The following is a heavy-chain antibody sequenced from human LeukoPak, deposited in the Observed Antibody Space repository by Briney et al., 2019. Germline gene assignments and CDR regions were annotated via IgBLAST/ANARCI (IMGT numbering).Heavy chain of an antibody. CDR2: IYIDGIT. V-gene: IGHV4-39*02. D-gene: IGHD1-26*01. J-gene: IGHJ6*02. Sequence: SETLSLTCTVSGGSIRTDGSYWAWIRQPPGKGPEWIGSIYIDGITHYNSSLQSRVTLSIDTSKNHFSLRLTSVTAADTAAFYCARLFTRAWEYRYGMDVWGQGTAVTVSS. CDR3: ARLFTRAWEYRYGMDV. CDR1: GGSIRTDGSY.